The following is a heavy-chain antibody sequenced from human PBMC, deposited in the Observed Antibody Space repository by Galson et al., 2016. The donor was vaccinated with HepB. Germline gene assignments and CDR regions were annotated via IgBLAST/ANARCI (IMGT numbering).Heavy chain of an antibody. CDR3: ARMFFYGSGTYYQGWFDP. CDR2: LNPGGGKA. V-gene: IGHV1-46*01. CDR1: GYSFTDSY. Sequence: SVKVSCKASGYSFTDSYIHWVRQAPGQGLEWMGILNPGGGKAAYAQRFQDRVTMTSDTSTSTVYMELSSLRSEDTAIYFCARMFFYGSGTYYQGWFDPWGQGTLVTVSS. D-gene: IGHD3-10*01. J-gene: IGHJ5*02.